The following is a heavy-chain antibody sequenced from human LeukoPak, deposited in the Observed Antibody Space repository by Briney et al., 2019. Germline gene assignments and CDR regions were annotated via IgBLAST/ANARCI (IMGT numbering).Heavy chain of an antibody. CDR1: GFTFSYYA. CDR3: ATETTFLRYFDY. J-gene: IGHJ4*02. Sequence: PGGSLRLSCSASGFTFSYYAMHWVRQAAGKGLEFVSGISSNGGSTYYADSLKGRFTVSRDNSNNTLYLQMGSLRAEDMAVYYCATETTFLRYFDYWGQGTLATVSS. V-gene: IGHV3-64*02. D-gene: IGHD3-9*01. CDR2: ISSNGGST.